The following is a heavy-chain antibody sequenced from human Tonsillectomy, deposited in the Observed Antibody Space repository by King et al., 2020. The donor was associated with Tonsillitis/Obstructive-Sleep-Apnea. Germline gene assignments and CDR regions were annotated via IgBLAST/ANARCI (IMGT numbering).Heavy chain of an antibody. V-gene: IGHV3-48*02. D-gene: IGHD3-3*01. J-gene: IGHJ4*02. CDR3: ARDGFGVVISNFDY. Sequence: VQLVESGGGLVQPGGSLRLSCAASGFTFSSYSMNWVRQAPGKGLEWVSYISSSSSTIYYADSVKGRFTISRDNAKNSLYLQMNILRDEDTDVYYCARDGFGVVISNFDYWGQGTLVTVSS. CDR2: ISSSSSTI. CDR1: GFTFSSYS.